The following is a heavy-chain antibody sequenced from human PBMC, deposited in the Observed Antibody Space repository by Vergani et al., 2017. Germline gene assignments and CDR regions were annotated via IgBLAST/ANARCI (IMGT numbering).Heavy chain of an antibody. V-gene: IGHV3-74*02. CDR2: INSDGSST. J-gene: IGHJ6*02. CDR3: ASSLGTAHIYYYYGMDV. CDR1: GFTFSSYW. Sequence: EVQLVESGGGLVQPGGSLRLSCAASGFTFSSYWMHWVRQAPGKGLVWVSRINSDGSSTSYADSVKGRFTISRDNAKNTLYLQMNSLRAEDTAVYYCASSLGTAHIYYYYGMDVWGQGTPVTVSS. D-gene: IGHD1-1*01.